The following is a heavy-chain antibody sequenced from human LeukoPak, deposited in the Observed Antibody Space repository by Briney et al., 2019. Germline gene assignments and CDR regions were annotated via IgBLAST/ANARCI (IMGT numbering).Heavy chain of an antibody. CDR2: IYYSGST. CDR3: TRQVNAFDI. Sequence: SETLSLTCTVSGGFISSFYWSWIRQPPGKGLEWIGYIYYSGSTNYNPSLKSRFTMSLDTSKNQFSLQLSSVTAADTAVYYCTRQVNAFDIWGQGTMVTVSS. J-gene: IGHJ3*02. CDR1: GGFISSFY. D-gene: IGHD3-22*01. V-gene: IGHV4-59*08.